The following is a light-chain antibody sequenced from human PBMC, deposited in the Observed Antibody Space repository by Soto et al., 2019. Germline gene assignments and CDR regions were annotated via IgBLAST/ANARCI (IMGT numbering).Light chain of an antibody. V-gene: IGLV3-1*01. CDR1: KLGDKY. Sequence: SYELTQPPSVSVSPGQTASITCFGDKLGDKYASWYQQKPGQSPVLVIYQNNKRPSGIPERFSGSNSGNTATLTISGTQAMDEAAYYCQAWDSNTHVVFGGGTKLTVL. CDR2: QNN. CDR3: QAWDSNTHVV. J-gene: IGLJ2*01.